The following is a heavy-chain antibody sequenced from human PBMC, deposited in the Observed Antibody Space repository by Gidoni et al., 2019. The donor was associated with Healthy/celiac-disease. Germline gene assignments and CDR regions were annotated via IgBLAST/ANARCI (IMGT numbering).Heavy chain of an antibody. Sequence: QLQLQESGPGLVKPSETLSLPCTVSGGSISSSSYYWGWIRQPPGKGLEWIGSIYYSGSTYYNPSLKSRVTISVDTSKNQFSLKLSSVTAADTAVYYCARGVAGTSDYWGQGTLVTVSS. D-gene: IGHD6-19*01. V-gene: IGHV4-39*01. CDR2: IYYSGST. CDR1: GGSISSSSYY. J-gene: IGHJ4*02. CDR3: ARGVAGTSDY.